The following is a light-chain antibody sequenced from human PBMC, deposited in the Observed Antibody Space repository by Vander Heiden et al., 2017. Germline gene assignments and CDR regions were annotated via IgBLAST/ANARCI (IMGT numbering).Light chain of an antibody. J-gene: IGKJ3*01. Sequence: IVMTQSPASLPVSLGEGATINCKPSQSVLYSAKNKNYLAWYQQKPGQPPKLLIYWASTRESGVPDRFSGSGSGTDFTLTISSLQAEDVAVYYCQQYYSTPFTFGHGTRVDIK. CDR2: WAS. V-gene: IGKV4-1*01. CDR3: QQYYSTPFT. CDR1: QSVLYSAKNKNY.